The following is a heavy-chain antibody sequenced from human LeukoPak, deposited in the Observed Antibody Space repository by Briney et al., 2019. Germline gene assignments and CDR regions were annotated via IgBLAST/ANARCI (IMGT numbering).Heavy chain of an antibody. J-gene: IGHJ4*02. V-gene: IGHV3-72*01. CDR2: TRNKANSYTT. D-gene: IGHD2-2*01. CDR3: STDIVVVPGSY. CDR1: GFTFSDHY. Sequence: SLRLSCAASGFTFSDHYMGSVRQAPGKGLEWVGRTRNKANSYTTEYAASVKGRFTISRDDSKNSLYLQMNSLKTEDTAVYYCSTDIVVVPGSYWGQGTLVTVSS.